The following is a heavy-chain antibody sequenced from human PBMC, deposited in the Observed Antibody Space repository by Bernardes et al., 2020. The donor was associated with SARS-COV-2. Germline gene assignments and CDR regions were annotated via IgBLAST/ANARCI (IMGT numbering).Heavy chain of an antibody. Sequence: GGSLRLSCAASGFTFSDYGMNWVRQAPGKGLEWVAGISSDGSRQFYAESVKGQFTISRDNSKNILFLQMNSLRPEDTAVYYCANPDFGTSVSVFGGGQGTLVTVSS. CDR2: ISSDGSRQ. CDR3: ANPDFGTSVSVFG. V-gene: IGHV3-30*18. J-gene: IGHJ1*01. D-gene: IGHD1-7*01. CDR1: GFTFSDYG.